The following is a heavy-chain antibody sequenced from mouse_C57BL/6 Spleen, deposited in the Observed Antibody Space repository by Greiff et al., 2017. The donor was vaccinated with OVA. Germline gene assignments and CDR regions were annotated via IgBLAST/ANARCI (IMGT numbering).Heavy chain of an antibody. Sequence: VQLQQSGAELVRPGTSVKVSCKASGYAFTNYLIDWVKQRPGQGLEWIGVINPGSGGTNYNEKFKGKATLTADKSSSAAYMQLSSLASEDSAVCLGASGNDGAALAYWGQGTLVTVSA. J-gene: IGHJ3*01. D-gene: IGHD2-2*01. CDR3: ASGNDGAALAY. CDR1: GYAFTNYL. CDR2: INPGSGGT. V-gene: IGHV1-54*01.